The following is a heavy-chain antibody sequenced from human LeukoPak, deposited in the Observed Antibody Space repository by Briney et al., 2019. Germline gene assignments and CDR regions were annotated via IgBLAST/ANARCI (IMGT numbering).Heavy chain of an antibody. V-gene: IGHV3-48*03. CDR3: VRARLIRLENFFDY. D-gene: IGHD2-21*01. CDR1: GFTFSK. CDR2: TSRGGSDI. J-gene: IGHJ4*02. Sequence: PGGSLRLSCAASGFTFSKMNWVRQAPGKGLEWVAYTSRGGSDISYADSAKGRFTISSDIASNTLYLQMNSLRVEDTAVYFCVRARLIRLENFFDYWGQGTLVTVSS.